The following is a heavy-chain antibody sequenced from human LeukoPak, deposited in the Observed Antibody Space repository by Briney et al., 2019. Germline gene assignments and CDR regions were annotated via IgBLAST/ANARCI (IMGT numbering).Heavy chain of an antibody. CDR2: ISGSGGST. CDR3: AKWEEDYGSGSYYYFDY. J-gene: IGHJ4*02. Sequence: GGSLRLSCAASGFTFSSYAMNWVRQAPGKGLEWVSAISGSGGSTYYADSVKGRFTISRDNSKNTLYLQMNSLRAEDTAVYYCAKWEEDYGSGSYYYFDYWGQGTLVTVSS. D-gene: IGHD3-10*01. V-gene: IGHV3-23*01. CDR1: GFTFSSYA.